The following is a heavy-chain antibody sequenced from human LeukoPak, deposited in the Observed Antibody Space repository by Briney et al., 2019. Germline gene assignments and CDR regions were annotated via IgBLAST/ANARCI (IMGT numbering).Heavy chain of an antibody. CDR3: ARRVIIRSYYYDY. CDR2: IDNSGTT. V-gene: IGHV4-31*03. Sequence: PSETLSLTCIVSGDSISSGDYYWSWLRQRPGKGLDSIGYIDNSGTTYYNPSLKSRVTISVDTSQNQFSLKLSSVTAADTAVYYCARRVIIRSYYYDYWGQGTLVTVSS. J-gene: IGHJ4*02. D-gene: IGHD3-10*01. CDR1: GDSISSGDYY.